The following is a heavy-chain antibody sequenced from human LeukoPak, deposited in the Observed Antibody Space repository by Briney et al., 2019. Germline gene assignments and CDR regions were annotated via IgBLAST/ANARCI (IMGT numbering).Heavy chain of an antibody. CDR2: IRYDGSNK. D-gene: IGHD6-13*01. CDR3: AKEGLAAADAFDI. CDR1: GFTFSSYG. Sequence: GGSLRLSCAASGFTFSSYGMHWVRQAPGKGLEWVAFIRYDGSNKYYADSVKGRFTNSRDNSKNTLYLQMNSLRAEDTAVYYCAKEGLAAADAFDIWGQGTMVTVSS. V-gene: IGHV3-30*02. J-gene: IGHJ3*02.